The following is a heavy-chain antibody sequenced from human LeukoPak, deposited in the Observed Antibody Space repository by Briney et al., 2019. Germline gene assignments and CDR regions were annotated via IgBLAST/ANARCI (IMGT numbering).Heavy chain of an antibody. J-gene: IGHJ4*02. V-gene: IGHV4-59*01. CDR1: GGSISSYY. CDR2: IYYSGST. D-gene: IGHD3-10*01. Sequence: PSETLSLTCTVSGGSISSYYWSWIRQPPGKGLEWIGYIYYSGSTNYNPSLKSRVTISVDTSKNQFSLKLSSVTAADTAVYYCARKRHGGPLDYWGQGTLVTVSS. CDR3: ARKRHGGPLDY.